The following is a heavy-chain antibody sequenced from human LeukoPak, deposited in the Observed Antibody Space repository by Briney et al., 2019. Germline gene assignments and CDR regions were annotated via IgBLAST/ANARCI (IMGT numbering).Heavy chain of an antibody. V-gene: IGHV3-20*04. D-gene: IGHD1-26*01. CDR2: INWNGGST. Sequence: GGSLRLSCAASGFTFDDYGMSWVRQAPGKGLEWVSGINWNGGSTGYADSVKGRFTISRDNAKNSLYLQMNSLRAEDTALYYCARVEVGATLWALDIWGQGTMVTVSS. CDR1: GFTFDDYG. J-gene: IGHJ3*02. CDR3: ARVEVGATLWALDI.